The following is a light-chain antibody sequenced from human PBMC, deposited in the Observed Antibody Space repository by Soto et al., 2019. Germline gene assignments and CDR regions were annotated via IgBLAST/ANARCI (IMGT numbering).Light chain of an antibody. V-gene: IGKV3-15*01. CDR2: GAF. CDR3: QQYNDWPLT. J-gene: IGKJ1*01. Sequence: EIVLTQSPATLSLSPGERATPSCRANQSVRSNLAWYQQKPGQAPSLLIYGAFTRATGIPARFSGTGSGTEFTLTISSLQSEDFALYYCQQYNDWPLTFGQGTKVDIK. CDR1: QSVRSN.